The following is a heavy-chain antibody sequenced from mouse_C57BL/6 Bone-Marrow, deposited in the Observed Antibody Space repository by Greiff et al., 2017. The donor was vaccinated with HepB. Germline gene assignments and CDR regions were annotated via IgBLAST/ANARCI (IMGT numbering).Heavy chain of an antibody. CDR1: GYTFTSYD. CDR3: ARRGYYGSPWYFDV. Sequence: QVHVKQSGPELVKPGASVKLSCKASGYTFTSYDINWVKQRPGQGLEWIGWIYPRDGSTKYNEKFKGKATLTVDTSSSTAYMELHSLTSEDSAVYFCARRGYYGSPWYFDVWGTGTTVTVSS. J-gene: IGHJ1*03. CDR2: IYPRDGST. D-gene: IGHD1-1*01. V-gene: IGHV1-85*01.